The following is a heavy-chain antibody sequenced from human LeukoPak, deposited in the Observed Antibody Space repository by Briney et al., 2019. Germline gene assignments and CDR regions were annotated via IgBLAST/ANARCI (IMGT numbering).Heavy chain of an antibody. V-gene: IGHV4-39*07. CDR3: ARGSSGYYYDFDY. CDR2: IYYSGST. CDR1: GGSISSSRYY. J-gene: IGHJ4*02. Sequence: SETLSLTCTVSGGSISSSRYYWGWIRQPPGRGLEWIGSIYYSGSTYYNPSLKSRVTISVDTSKNQFSLKLSSVTAADTAVYYCARGSSGYYYDFDYWGQGTLVTVSS. D-gene: IGHD3-22*01.